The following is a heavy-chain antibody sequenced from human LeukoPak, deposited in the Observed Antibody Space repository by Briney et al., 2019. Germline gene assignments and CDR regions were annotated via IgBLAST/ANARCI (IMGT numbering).Heavy chain of an antibody. CDR2: INWNGGST. V-gene: IGHV3-20*04. J-gene: IGHJ4*02. D-gene: IGHD3-22*01. CDR3: AREYYDSSGYYYPFDY. Sequence: GGSLRLSCAASGFTFDDYGMSWVRPAPGKGPEWVSGINWNGGSTGYADSVKGRFTISRDNAKNSLYLQMNSLRAEDTALYYCAREYYDSSGYYYPFDYWGQGTLVTVSS. CDR1: GFTFDDYG.